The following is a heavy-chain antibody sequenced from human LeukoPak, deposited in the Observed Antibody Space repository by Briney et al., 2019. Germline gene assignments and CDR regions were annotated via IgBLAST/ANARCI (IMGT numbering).Heavy chain of an antibody. CDR1: GGSISSGDYY. V-gene: IGHV4-30-4*08. Sequence: PSEALSLTCTVSGGSISSGDYYWSWIRQPPGKGLEWIGYVYYCGSTYYNPSLKSRVTISVDTSKNKFSLKLSSVTAADTAVYYCAREGGYYDILTDDAFDIWGQGTMVTVSS. D-gene: IGHD3-9*01. J-gene: IGHJ3*02. CDR3: AREGGYYDILTDDAFDI. CDR2: VYYCGST.